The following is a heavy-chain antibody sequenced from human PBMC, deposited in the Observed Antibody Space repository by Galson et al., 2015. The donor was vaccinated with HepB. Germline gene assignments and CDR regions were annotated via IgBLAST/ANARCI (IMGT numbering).Heavy chain of an antibody. J-gene: IGHJ4*02. CDR3: ARSITMVRINTPDY. V-gene: IGHV3-30*17. CDR2: IAHDGKTE. CDR1: GFTFSSYA. Sequence: SLRLSSAASGFTFSSYAVHCVRQAPGKGLEWVAVIAHDGKTEYYADSVRSRLTISRDNSNNTLYLQLNSPRLEDTAVYYCARSITMVRINTPDYWGQGTLVIVSS. D-gene: IGHD3-10*01.